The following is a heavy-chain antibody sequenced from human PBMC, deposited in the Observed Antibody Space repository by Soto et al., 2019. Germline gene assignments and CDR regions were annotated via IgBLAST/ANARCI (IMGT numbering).Heavy chain of an antibody. J-gene: IGHJ6*02. CDR3: ARVAMENYHDMWSGSTSSALDV. Sequence: PXETLSLTCTVSGGSIRGYSWSWMRQTPGEGLEWIGYVSHSGRTDYSPSLKNRVTISLDMSKNHFALHVNSVDPADTAVYYCARVAMENYHDMWSGSTSSALDVWGQGTTVTVSS. CDR1: GGSIRGYS. V-gene: IGHV4-59*13. CDR2: VSHSGRT. D-gene: IGHD3-3*01.